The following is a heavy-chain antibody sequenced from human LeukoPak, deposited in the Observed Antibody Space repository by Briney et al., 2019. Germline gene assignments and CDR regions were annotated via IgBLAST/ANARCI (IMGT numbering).Heavy chain of an antibody. V-gene: IGHV3-74*03. CDR3: ARGYSNGWHNWFDP. Sequence: PGGSLRLSCVAPGFTFSNSWMHWVRQAPGKGPVWVSLLNGDGTSTTYADSVKGRFTISRDNAKNTLYLQMNSLRAEDTAMCYCARGYSNGWHNWFDPWGQGTLVTVSS. CDR2: LNGDGTST. CDR1: GFTFSNSW. J-gene: IGHJ5*02. D-gene: IGHD5-12*01.